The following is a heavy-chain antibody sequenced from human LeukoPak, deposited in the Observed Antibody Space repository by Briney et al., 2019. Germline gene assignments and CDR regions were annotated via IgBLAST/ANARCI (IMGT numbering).Heavy chain of an antibody. D-gene: IGHD5-24*01. J-gene: IGHJ4*02. CDR2: VNLDGRST. V-gene: IGHV3-74*01. Sequence: GGSLRLSCAASGFSFGSFWMHWVRQVPGKGLMWVARVNLDGRSTSCAEFVKGRFTISRDNARLTVNLQMNSLRDDDTAVYYCVRDVWGDRDGFFEYWGQGALVTVST. CDR1: GFSFGSFW. CDR3: VRDVWGDRDGFFEY.